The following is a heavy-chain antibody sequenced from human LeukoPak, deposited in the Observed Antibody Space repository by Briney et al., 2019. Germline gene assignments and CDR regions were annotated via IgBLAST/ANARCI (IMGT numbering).Heavy chain of an antibody. J-gene: IGHJ4*02. CDR3: AKDRVRGVSRVPVGFDY. D-gene: IGHD3-10*01. V-gene: IGHV1-69*06. Sequence: SVKVSCEASGGTFSSYAISWVRQAPGQGLEWMGGIIPIFGTANYAQKFQGRVTITADKSTSTAYVELSSLRSEDTAVYYCAKDRVRGVSRVPVGFDYWGQGTLVTVSS. CDR2: IIPIFGTA. CDR1: GGTFSSYA.